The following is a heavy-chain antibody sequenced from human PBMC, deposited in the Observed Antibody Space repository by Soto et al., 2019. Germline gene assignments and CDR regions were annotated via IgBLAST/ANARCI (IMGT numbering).Heavy chain of an antibody. CDR2: INPNSGGT. Sequence: GASVKVSCKASGYTFTGYYMHWVRQAPGQGLEWMGWINPNSGGTNYAQKFQGRVTMTRDTSISTAYMELSRLRSDDTAVYYCARGFVEMAPQAGFDIWGQGTMVTVSS. CDR3: ARGFVEMAPQAGFDI. CDR1: GYTFTGYY. D-gene: IGHD2-15*01. V-gene: IGHV1-2*02. J-gene: IGHJ3*02.